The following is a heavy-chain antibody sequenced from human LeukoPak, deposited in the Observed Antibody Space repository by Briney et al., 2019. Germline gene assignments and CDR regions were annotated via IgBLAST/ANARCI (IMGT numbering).Heavy chain of an antibody. D-gene: IGHD2-8*01. CDR3: AREGGLGYCTNGICSTGYAFDI. CDR2: IKQAGTQK. V-gene: IGHV3-7*01. Sequence: PGGSLRLSCAASGFSFGSYWMTWVRQAPGKGLEWVAAIKQAGTQKFYVDSVKGRFTISRDNANNSLFLQMNSLSVEDTAVYYCAREGGLGYCTNGICSTGYAFDIWGQGTLVTVSS. CDR1: GFSFGSYW. J-gene: IGHJ3*02.